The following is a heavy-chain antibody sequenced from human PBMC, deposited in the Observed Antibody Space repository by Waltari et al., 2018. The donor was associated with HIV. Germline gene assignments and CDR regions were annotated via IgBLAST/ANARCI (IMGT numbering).Heavy chain of an antibody. J-gene: IGHJ4*02. CDR2: INSDGSST. CDR1: GVPFRTYW. Sequence: EVQLVESGGGAVQPGGSLRLSCAASGVPFRTYWMHWVRQAPGKGLVWVSRINSDGSSTSYADSVKGRFTISRDNAKNTVYLQMNSLRAEDTAVYYCARGGSKPLDYWGQGTLVTVSS. V-gene: IGHV3-74*01. CDR3: ARGGSKPLDY. D-gene: IGHD4-4*01.